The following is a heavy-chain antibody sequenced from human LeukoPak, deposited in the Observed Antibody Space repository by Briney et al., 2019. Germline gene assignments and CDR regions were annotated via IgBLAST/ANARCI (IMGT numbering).Heavy chain of an antibody. CDR1: GGTFSSYA. V-gene: IGHV1-69*06. J-gene: IGHJ6*04. CDR2: IIPIFGTA. D-gene: IGHD3-10*01. Sequence: ASVKVSCKASGGTFSSYAISWVRQAPGQGLEWMGGIIPIFGTANYAQKFQGRVTITADKSTSTAYMELSSLRSEDTAVYYCARPSGWFGELPPYYYGMDVWGKGTTVTVSS. CDR3: ARPSGWFGELPPYYYGMDV.